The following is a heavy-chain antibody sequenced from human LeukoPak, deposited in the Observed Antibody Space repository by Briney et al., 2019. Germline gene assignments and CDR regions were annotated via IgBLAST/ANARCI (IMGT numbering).Heavy chain of an antibody. CDR2: VSGSGRGENT. J-gene: IGHJ4*02. V-gene: IGHV3-23*01. D-gene: IGHD5-24*01. Sequence: GGSLRLSCAASGFTFSNDWMSWVRQAPGKGLEWVSNVSGSGRGENTYYADSVKGRFTISRDNSKNTLILQMNSLRAEDTAVYYCAKSGYNRFDYWGQGILVTVSS. CDR1: GFTFSNDW. CDR3: AKSGYNRFDY.